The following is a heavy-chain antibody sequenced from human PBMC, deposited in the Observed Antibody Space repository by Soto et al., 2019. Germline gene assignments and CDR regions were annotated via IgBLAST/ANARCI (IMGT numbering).Heavy chain of an antibody. CDR1: GYTFTSYA. CDR3: ARGVIFSDGDYNFDY. D-gene: IGHD4-17*01. J-gene: IGHJ4*02. CDR2: INTNTGNP. V-gene: IGHV7-4-1*01. Sequence: ASVKVSCKASGYTFTSYAMNWVRQAPGQGLEWMGWINTNTGNPTYAQGFTGRFVFSLDTSVSTAYLQICSLKAEDTAVYYCARGVIFSDGDYNFDYWGQGTLVTVSS.